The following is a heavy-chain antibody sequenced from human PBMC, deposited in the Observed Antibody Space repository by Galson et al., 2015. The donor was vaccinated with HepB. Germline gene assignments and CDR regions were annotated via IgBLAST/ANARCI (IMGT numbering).Heavy chain of an antibody. CDR3: ARHYFSAWPDTPLDY. Sequence: SLRLSCAASGFTFSDYYMSWIRQAPGKGLEWLSYISVSGTYTKYADSVKGRFTISRDNAKNSLYLQMNSLRAEDTAVYYCARHYFSAWPDTPLDYWGQGTLVTVSS. CDR2: ISVSGTYT. V-gene: IGHV3-11*03. D-gene: IGHD6-19*01. CDR1: GFTFSDYY. J-gene: IGHJ4*02.